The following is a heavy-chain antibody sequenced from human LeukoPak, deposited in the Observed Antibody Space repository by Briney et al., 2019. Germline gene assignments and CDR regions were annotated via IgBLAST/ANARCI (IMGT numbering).Heavy chain of an antibody. CDR3: ARQQGGYYPYYYYGMDV. Sequence: SETLSLTCTVHNGSISGYYWSWIRLPPGKGLEWIGEINHSGSTNYNPSLKSRATISVDTSKSQFSLKLTSVTAADTAVYYCARQQGGYYPYYYYGMDVWGQGTTVTVSS. CDR1: NGSISGYY. CDR2: INHSGST. D-gene: IGHD3-22*01. V-gene: IGHV4-34*01. J-gene: IGHJ6*02.